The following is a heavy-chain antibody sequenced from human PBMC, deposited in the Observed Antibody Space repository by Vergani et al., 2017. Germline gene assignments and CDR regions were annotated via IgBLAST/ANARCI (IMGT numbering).Heavy chain of an antibody. CDR1: GGTFSSYA. V-gene: IGHV1-69*01. CDR2: IIPIFGTA. Sequence: QVQLVQSGAEVKKPGSSVKVSCKASGGTFSSYAISWVRQAPGQGLEWRGGIIPIFGTAHYAQKFQGRVTITADESTSTAYMELSSLRAEDTAVYYCARVRTEVGVWDSSGYDGLGYWGQGTLVTVSS. D-gene: IGHD3-22*01. J-gene: IGHJ4*02. CDR3: ARVRTEVGVWDSSGYDGLGY.